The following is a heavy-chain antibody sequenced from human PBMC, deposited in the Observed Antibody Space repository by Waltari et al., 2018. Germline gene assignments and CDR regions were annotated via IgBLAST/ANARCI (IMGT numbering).Heavy chain of an antibody. V-gene: IGHV3-21*03. CDR1: GFRLSYYY. CDR3: TRDLYGSGGDWFDP. J-gene: IGHJ5*02. CDR2: IGGTHSNI. Sequence: EERLVESGGGLVKPGGSLRLSCVSSGFRLSYYYRNWVRQAPGTGVEWLSSIGGTHSNIFYAESVRGRFTVSRENSKNSLYLEMSNVRAEDTGLYYCTRDLYGSGGDWFDPWGQGTLVTVSS. D-gene: IGHD3-10*01.